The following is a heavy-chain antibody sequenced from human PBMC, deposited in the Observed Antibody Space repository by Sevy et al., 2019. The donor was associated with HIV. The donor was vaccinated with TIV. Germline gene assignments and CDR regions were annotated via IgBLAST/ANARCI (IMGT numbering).Heavy chain of an antibody. CDR1: GFAFSSYS. V-gene: IGHV3-48*01. D-gene: IGHD3-10*01. CDR2: ISSSSSTI. CDR3: ARDRGSGSFSPTNY. Sequence: GGSLRLSCAASGFAFSSYSMNWVSQAPGKGLEWVSYISSSSSTIYYADSVKGRFTISRDNAKNSLYLQMNSLRAEDTAVYYCARDRGSGSFSPTNYWGQGTLVTVSS. J-gene: IGHJ4*02.